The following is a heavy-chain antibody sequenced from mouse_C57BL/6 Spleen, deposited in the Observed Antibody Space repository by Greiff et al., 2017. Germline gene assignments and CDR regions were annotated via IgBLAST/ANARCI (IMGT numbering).Heavy chain of an antibody. CDR2: IWSGGST. Sequence: QVQLQQSGPGLVQPSQSLSITCTVSGFSLTSYGVHWVRQSPGKGLEWLGVIWSGGSTDYNAAFISRLSISKDNSKSQVFVKMNSLQADDTAIYYCARSEGYYAMDYWGQGTSVTVSS. V-gene: IGHV2-2*01. J-gene: IGHJ4*01. CDR3: ARSEGYYAMDY. CDR1: GFSLTSYG.